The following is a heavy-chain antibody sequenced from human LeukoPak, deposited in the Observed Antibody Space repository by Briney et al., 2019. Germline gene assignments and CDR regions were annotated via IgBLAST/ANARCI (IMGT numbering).Heavy chain of an antibody. CDR1: GYTFTGYY. CDR3: ARLFVAVAGPYYYYMDV. Sequence: ASVKVSCKASGYTFTGYYMHWVRQAPGQGLEWMGRINPNSGGTNYVQKFQGRVTMTRDTSISTAYMELSRLRSDDTAVYYCARLFVAVAGPYYYYMDVWGKGTTVTVSS. D-gene: IGHD6-19*01. CDR2: INPNSGGT. V-gene: IGHV1-2*02. J-gene: IGHJ6*03.